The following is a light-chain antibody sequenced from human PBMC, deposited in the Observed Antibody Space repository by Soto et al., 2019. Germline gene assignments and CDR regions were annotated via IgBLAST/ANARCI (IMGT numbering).Light chain of an antibody. CDR2: GAS. Sequence: EIVLTQSPGTLSLSPGERATLSCRASQISSGYLAWYQQKPGQAPRLLIYGASSRATGIPDRFSGSGSGTDFTLTVSRLEPEDFGVYYCQQYGSSHRTFGQGTKVEIK. V-gene: IGKV3-20*01. CDR1: QISSGY. J-gene: IGKJ1*01. CDR3: QQYGSSHRT.